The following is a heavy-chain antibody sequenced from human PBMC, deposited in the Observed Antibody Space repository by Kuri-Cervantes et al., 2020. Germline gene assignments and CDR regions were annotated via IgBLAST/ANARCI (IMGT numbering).Heavy chain of an antibody. CDR1: GGSFSGYY. CDR3: ATMSGGESYKDDWFDP. D-gene: IGHD5-24*01. CDR2: VYYSGST. V-gene: IGHV4-59*12. Sequence: SETLSLTCAVYGGSFSGYYWSWIRQPPGKGLEWIGYVYYSGSTNYSPSLKSRVTVSIDTSKNQFSLRLSSVTAADTAVYYCATMSGGESYKDDWFDPWGQGTLVTVSS. J-gene: IGHJ5*02.